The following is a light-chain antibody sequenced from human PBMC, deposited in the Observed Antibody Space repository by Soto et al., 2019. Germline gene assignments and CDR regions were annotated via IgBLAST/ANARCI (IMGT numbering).Light chain of an antibody. J-gene: IGKJ1*01. CDR2: EAS. CDR1: QGIGND. V-gene: IGKV1-6*01. Sequence: AIQVPQSPSSLSASVGDRVTISCRASQGIGNDLGWYQQKPGKAPTLLIYEASTLQTGVASRFSGSGSGTDFTLTISSLQPEDFATYYCLQDYVYPWTFGQGTKVGVK. CDR3: LQDYVYPWT.